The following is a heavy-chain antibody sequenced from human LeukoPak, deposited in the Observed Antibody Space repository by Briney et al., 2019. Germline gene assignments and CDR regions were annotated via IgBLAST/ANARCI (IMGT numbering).Heavy chain of an antibody. D-gene: IGHD6-13*01. J-gene: IGHJ6*03. CDR1: GGSISSYY. CDR3: AREIAAAGDYYYYYYVDV. CDR2: IYYSGST. Sequence: SETLSLTCTVSGGSISSYYWSWIRQPPGKGLEWIGYIYYSGSTNYNPSLKSRVTISVDTSKNQFSLKLSSVTAADTAVYYCAREIAAAGDYYYYYYVDVWGKGTTVTVSS. V-gene: IGHV4-59*01.